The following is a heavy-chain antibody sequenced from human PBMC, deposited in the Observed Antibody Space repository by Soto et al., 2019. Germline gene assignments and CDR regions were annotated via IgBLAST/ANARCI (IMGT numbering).Heavy chain of an antibody. CDR1: GFTFSRYW. CDR3: ARGWVEGLSRQPPTDY. Sequence: GGSLRLSCAASGFTFSRYWMHWVRQAPGKGLVWVSRIDSYGSATSQVDSVEGRFTISRDNAKNTLYLQMNSLRAEDTAVYYCARGWVEGLSRQPPTDYWGRGTLVTVSS. CDR2: IDSYGSAT. D-gene: IGHD3-3*01. V-gene: IGHV3-74*01. J-gene: IGHJ4*02.